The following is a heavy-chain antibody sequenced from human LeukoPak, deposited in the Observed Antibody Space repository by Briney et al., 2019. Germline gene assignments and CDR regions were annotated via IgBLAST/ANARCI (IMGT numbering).Heavy chain of an antibody. V-gene: IGHV4-4*07. CDR3: ARDLSGYDYFDF. CDR1: GGSFSGYY. J-gene: IGHJ4*02. D-gene: IGHD5-12*01. CDR2: IYTSGSP. Sequence: SETLSLTCAVYGGSFSGYYWSWIRQPAGKGLEWIGRIYTSGSPNYNPSLKSRVTMSLDTSKNQFSLKLSSVTAADTAVYYCARDLSGYDYFDFWGQGTLVTVSS.